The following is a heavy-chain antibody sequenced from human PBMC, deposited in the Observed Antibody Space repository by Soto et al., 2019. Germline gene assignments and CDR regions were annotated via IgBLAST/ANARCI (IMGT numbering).Heavy chain of an antibody. Sequence: QVQLVQSGAEVKSPGASVKVSCRASGYSFTSYDVIWVRQATGQGLEWVGWMNPNSGDTGYAQKLQGRVTMTRNTSIRTAYMELSSLTSEDTAVYYCARAGLLEPASDVWGKGTAVTVSS. V-gene: IGHV1-8*01. CDR2: MNPNSGDT. CDR3: ARAGLLEPASDV. D-gene: IGHD3-3*01. CDR1: GYSFTSYD. J-gene: IGHJ6*04.